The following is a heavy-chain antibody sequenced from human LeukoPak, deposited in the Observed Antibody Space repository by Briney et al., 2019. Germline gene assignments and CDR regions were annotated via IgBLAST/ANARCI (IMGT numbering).Heavy chain of an antibody. CDR2: ISSNGGST. J-gene: IGHJ4*02. D-gene: IGHD3-10*01. CDR1: GFTFSSYA. V-gene: IGHV3-64D*09. CDR3: VKSRITMVRGVVNY. Sequence: GGSLRLSCSASGFTFSSYAMHWVRQAPGKGLEYVSAISSNGGSTYYADSVKGRFTISRDNSKNALYLQMSSLRAEDTAVYYCVKSRITMVRGVVNYWGQGTLVTASS.